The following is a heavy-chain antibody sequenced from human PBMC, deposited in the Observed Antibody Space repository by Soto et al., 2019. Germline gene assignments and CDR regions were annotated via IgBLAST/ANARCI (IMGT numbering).Heavy chain of an antibody. CDR2: MYNSGST. CDR1: GASISSSGYY. Sequence: SETLSLTCTVSGASISSSGYYWGWIRQPPGKGLEWIGFMYNSGSTHYNPSLKSRVTISLDTSKNQFSLNLRSVTAADTAVYYCASMGYHYGSGSYPLDYWGQGTLVTVSS. V-gene: IGHV4-61*05. J-gene: IGHJ4*02. CDR3: ASMGYHYGSGSYPLDY. D-gene: IGHD3-10*01.